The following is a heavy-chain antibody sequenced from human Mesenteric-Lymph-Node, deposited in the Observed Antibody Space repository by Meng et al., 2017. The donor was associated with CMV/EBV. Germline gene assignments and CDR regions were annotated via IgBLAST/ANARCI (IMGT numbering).Heavy chain of an antibody. CDR1: GGSFSGYY. J-gene: IGHJ4*02. V-gene: IGHV4-34*01. CDR3: ARHQRWLKSEGGFNY. D-gene: IGHD4-23*01. Sequence: VQLQQLGAGLFKPSETLSPTCAVYGGSFSGYYWSWIRQPPGKGLEWIGEINHSGSTNYNPSLKSRVTISVDTSKNQFSLKLSSVTAADTAVYYCARHQRWLKSEGGFNYWGQGTLVTVSS. CDR2: INHSGST.